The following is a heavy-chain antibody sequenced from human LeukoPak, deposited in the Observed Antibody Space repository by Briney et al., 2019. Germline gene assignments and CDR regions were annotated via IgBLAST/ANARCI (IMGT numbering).Heavy chain of an antibody. D-gene: IGHD4-23*01. V-gene: IGHV4-61*02. CDR3: ARWTTVVRLTFDY. J-gene: IGHJ4*02. Sequence: SETLSLTCTVSGGSISSGSYYWSWIRQPAGKGLEWIGRIYTSGSTNYNPSLKSRVTISVDTSKNQFSLKLSSVTAADTAVYYCARWTTVVRLTFDYWGQGTLVTVSS. CDR1: GGSISSGSYY. CDR2: IYTSGST.